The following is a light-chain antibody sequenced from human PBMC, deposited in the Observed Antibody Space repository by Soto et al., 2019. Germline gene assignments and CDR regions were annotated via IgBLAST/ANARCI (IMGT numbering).Light chain of an antibody. CDR2: DAS. CDR3: LQDHDDSWT. V-gene: IGKV3-11*01. Sequence: EIVLTQSPATLSLSPGERATLSCRASQSVSSYLAWYQQKPGQAPRLLIYDASNRATGIPARFSGSGSGTEFTLTVSSLQPEDFATYYCLQDHDDSWTFGQGTKVDI. J-gene: IGKJ1*01. CDR1: QSVSSY.